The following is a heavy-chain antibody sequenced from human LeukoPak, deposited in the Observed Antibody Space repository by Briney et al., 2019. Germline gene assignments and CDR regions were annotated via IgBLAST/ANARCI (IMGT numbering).Heavy chain of an antibody. J-gene: IGHJ4*02. CDR3: ARGGGSSLPFDY. CDR2: IYHSGST. Sequence: PSGTLSLTCAVSGGSIGSSNGWSWVRQPPGKGLEWIGGIYHSGSTNYNPSLKSRVTISVDKSKNQFSLKLSSVTAADTAVYYCARGGGSSLPFDYWGQGTLVTVSS. D-gene: IGHD6-13*01. CDR1: GGSIGSSNG. V-gene: IGHV4-4*02.